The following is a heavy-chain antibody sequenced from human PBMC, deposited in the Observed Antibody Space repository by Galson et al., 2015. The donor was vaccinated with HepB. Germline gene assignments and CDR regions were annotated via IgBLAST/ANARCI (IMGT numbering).Heavy chain of an antibody. D-gene: IGHD5-18*01. J-gene: IGHJ4*02. V-gene: IGHV1-69*04. Sequence: SVKVSCKASGGTFSSHGISWVRQAPGQGLQWMGRILPILGVANYAQNFQGRVTITADKSTSTAYMELSSLISDDTAIYYCARGFNSRLDYWGQGTLVNVSS. CDR1: GGTFSSHG. CDR3: ARGFNSRLDY. CDR2: ILPILGVA.